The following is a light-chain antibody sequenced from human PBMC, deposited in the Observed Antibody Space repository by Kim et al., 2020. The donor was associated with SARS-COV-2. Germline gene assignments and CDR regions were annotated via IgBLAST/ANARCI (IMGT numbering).Light chain of an antibody. CDR3: QQDYNTPYT. CDR1: QSISSY. V-gene: IGKV1-39*01. Sequence: DIQMTQSPSSLSASVGDRVTITCRASQSISSYLNWYHQKPGKAPKLLIYAASSLQGGVPSSFIGSGSGADFTLTISSLQPEDFATYYCQQDYNTPYTFGQGTKLEIK. CDR2: AAS. J-gene: IGKJ2*01.